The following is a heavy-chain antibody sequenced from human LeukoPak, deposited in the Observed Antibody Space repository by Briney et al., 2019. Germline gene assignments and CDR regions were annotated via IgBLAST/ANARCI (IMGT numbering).Heavy chain of an antibody. CDR1: GDSINTYF. J-gene: IGHJ1*01. D-gene: IGHD6-19*01. Sequence: SETLSLTCNVSGDSINTYFWNWIRQPPGKALEWLGYISHSGSTNYNPSLKSRLTMSVDMSKNQFSLRLTSATAADTAVYFCAKSGWLRRAFFQDWGQGILVTVSS. CDR3: AKSGWLRRAFFQD. V-gene: IGHV4-59*01. CDR2: ISHSGST.